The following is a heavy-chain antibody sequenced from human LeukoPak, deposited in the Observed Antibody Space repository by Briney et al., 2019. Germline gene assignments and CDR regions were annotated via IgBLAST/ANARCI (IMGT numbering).Heavy chain of an antibody. Sequence: GGSLRLSCAASGFTFGSYWMSWVRQAPGKGLEWVANIKQDGSEKYYVDSVKGRSTISRDNAKNSLYLQMNSLRAEDTAVYYCAREGDTAMADDAFDIWGQGTMVTVSS. V-gene: IGHV3-7*01. CDR2: IKQDGSEK. CDR3: AREGDTAMADDAFDI. CDR1: GFTFGSYW. J-gene: IGHJ3*02. D-gene: IGHD5-18*01.